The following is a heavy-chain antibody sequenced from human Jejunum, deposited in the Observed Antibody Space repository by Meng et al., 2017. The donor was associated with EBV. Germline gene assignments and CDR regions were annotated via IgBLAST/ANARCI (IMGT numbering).Heavy chain of an antibody. Sequence: QVQLQQWGAGLLKPSETLSLPCGVYGGSFGNFYWSWIRQPPGKGLEWIGEINHSGRTNYDPSLKSRVSISLDTSKNQFSLKLNSVTAADTAVYYCAGGKYVAWEVLYAWGQGTRVTVSS. J-gene: IGHJ5*02. CDR3: AGGKYVAWEVLYA. V-gene: IGHV4-34*01. CDR2: INHSGRT. D-gene: IGHD1-26*01. CDR1: GGSFGNFY.